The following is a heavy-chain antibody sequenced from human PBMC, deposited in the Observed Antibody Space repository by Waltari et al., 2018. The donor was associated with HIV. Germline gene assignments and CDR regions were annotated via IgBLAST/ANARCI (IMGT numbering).Heavy chain of an antibody. CDR1: GGSTSSSSYY. CDR2: IYYSGST. J-gene: IGHJ5*02. Sequence: QLQLQESGPGLVKPSETLSLTCTVSGGSTSSSSYYWGWIGQPPGKGLEWIGSIYYSGSTYYNPSLKSRVTISVDTSKNQFSLKLSSVTAADTAVYYCARRQEEIPGWFDPWGQGTLVTVSS. V-gene: IGHV4-39*01. CDR3: ARRQEEIPGWFDP.